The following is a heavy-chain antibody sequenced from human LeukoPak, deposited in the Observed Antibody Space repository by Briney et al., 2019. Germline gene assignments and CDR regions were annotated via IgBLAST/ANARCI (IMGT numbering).Heavy chain of an antibody. V-gene: IGHV1-18*01. CDR3: ARWQWLVLNDY. CDR1: GYTFTSYG. CDR2: ISAYNGNT. J-gene: IGHJ4*02. D-gene: IGHD6-19*01. Sequence: ASVKVSCKASGYTFTSYGISWVRQAPGQGLEWMGWISAYNGNTNYAQRLQGRVTMTTDTSTSTAYMELRSLRSDGTAVYYCARWQWLVLNDYWGQGTLVTVSS.